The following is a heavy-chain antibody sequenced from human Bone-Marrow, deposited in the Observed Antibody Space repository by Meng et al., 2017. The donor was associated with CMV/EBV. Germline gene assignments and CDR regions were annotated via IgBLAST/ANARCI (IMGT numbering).Heavy chain of an antibody. J-gene: IGHJ3*02. V-gene: IGHV1-69*05. D-gene: IGHD3-3*01. CDR1: GGTFSSYS. CDR2: IIPMFRKE. CDR3: ARGAITVFGVVPGSFDI. Sequence: SVKVSCKTSGGTFSSYSISWVRQAPGQGLEWMGGIIPMFRKEDYAQKFQGRVTITTDESTTTAYMELRSLRSEDTDVYYCARGAITVFGVVPGSFDIWGQGTMVTVSS.